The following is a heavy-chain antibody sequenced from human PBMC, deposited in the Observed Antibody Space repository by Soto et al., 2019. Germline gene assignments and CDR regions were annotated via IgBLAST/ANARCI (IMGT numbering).Heavy chain of an antibody. CDR3: ARDRHPYSTKYYFDY. J-gene: IGHJ4*02. V-gene: IGHV3-23*01. D-gene: IGHD2-2*01. CDR1: GFTFSTYA. CDR2: ISGSGAYT. Sequence: PGGSLRLSCAASGFTFSTYAMNWVRRPPGKGLEWVSSISGSGAYTYYADSVQGRFTISRDNSKNTLNLQMNSLRAEDTAVYYCARDRHPYSTKYYFDYWGQGTLVTVSS.